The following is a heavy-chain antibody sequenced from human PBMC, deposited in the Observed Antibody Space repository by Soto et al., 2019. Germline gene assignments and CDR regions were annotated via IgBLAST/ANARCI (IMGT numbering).Heavy chain of an antibody. J-gene: IGHJ4*02. CDR2: ISYDGSNR. V-gene: IGHV3-30*18. Sequence: QVQLVESGGGVVQPGRSLRLSCAASGFTFSSYGIHWVRQAPGKGLEWVAVISYDGSNRYYADSVKGRITISRDNSKNTXYLQMNSLRAEDTAVYYCAKGGYYDSSGYLGWLDYWGQGTLVTVSS. D-gene: IGHD3-22*01. CDR3: AKGGYYDSSGYLGWLDY. CDR1: GFTFSSYG.